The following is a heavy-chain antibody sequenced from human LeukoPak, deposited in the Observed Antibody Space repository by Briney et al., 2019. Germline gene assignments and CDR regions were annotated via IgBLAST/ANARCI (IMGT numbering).Heavy chain of an antibody. J-gene: IGHJ4*02. CDR3: ARLTMSRGANDY. Sequence: ASVKVSCKASGYTFTSYYMHWVRQAPGQGLEWMGWINPNSGGTNYAQKFQGRVTMTRDTSISTAYMELSRLRSDNTAVYYCARLTMSRGANDYWGQGTLVTVSS. CDR2: INPNSGGT. D-gene: IGHD3-10*01. V-gene: IGHV1-2*02. CDR1: GYTFTSYY.